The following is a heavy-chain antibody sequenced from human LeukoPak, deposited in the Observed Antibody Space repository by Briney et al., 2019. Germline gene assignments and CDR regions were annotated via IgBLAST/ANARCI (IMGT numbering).Heavy chain of an antibody. D-gene: IGHD1-26*01. V-gene: IGHV3-74*01. Sequence: GGSLRLSCAASGFTFSSYGMHWVRQAPGKGLVWVSRINSDGSSTSYADSVKGRFTISRDNAKNTLYLQMNSLRAEDTAVYYCASLASGSYYIVDYWGQGTLVTVSS. CDR2: INSDGSST. J-gene: IGHJ4*02. CDR3: ASLASGSYYIVDY. CDR1: GFTFSSYG.